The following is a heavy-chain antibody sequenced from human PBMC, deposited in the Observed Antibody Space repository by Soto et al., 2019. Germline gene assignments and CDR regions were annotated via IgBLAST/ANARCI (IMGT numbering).Heavy chain of an antibody. V-gene: IGHV1-69*06. CDR1: GYSFSSHA. Sequence: SVKVSCKASGYSFSSHAITWVRQAPGQGREWTGGIIPVFGTPSYAQKFQGRVTISADKSTNTSYLELRSLRSEDTAVYYCARGGALSTSWYWGDGLDSWGQGXQVTVYS. CDR3: ARGGALSTSWYWGDGLDS. CDR2: IIPVFGTP. D-gene: IGHD6-13*01. J-gene: IGHJ4*02.